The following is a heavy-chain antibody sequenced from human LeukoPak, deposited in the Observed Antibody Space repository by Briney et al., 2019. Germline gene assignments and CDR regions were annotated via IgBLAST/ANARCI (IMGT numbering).Heavy chain of an antibody. CDR3: ARDRSYYGDNRPPLNAFDI. Sequence: PSETLSLTCAVSGDSISSGGYSWSWIRQPPGKGLECIGYIYYSGSTNYNPSLKSRVTISVDTSKNQFSLKLSSVTAADTAVYYCARDRSYYGDNRPPLNAFDIWGQGTMVTVSS. V-gene: IGHV4-61*08. J-gene: IGHJ3*02. D-gene: IGHD4-17*01. CDR2: IYYSGST. CDR1: GDSISSGGYS.